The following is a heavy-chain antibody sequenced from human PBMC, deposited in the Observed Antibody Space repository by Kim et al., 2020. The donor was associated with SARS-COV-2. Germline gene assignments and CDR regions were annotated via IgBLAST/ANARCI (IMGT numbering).Heavy chain of an antibody. D-gene: IGHD2-2*01. Sequence: SETLSLTCTVSGGSISNYYWSWIRQPPGKGLEWIGYIYYSGSTNYNPSLKSRVTISVDMSKNQFSLKLSSVTAADTAVYYCARHMRVIVPTATTPFDIWGQGTMGTVSS. CDR1: GGSISNYY. CDR3: ARHMRVIVPTATTPFDI. V-gene: IGHV4-59*08. CDR2: IYYSGST. J-gene: IGHJ3*02.